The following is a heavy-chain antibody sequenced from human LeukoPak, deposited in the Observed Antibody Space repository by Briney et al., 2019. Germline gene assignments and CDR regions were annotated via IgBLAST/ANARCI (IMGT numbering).Heavy chain of an antibody. V-gene: IGHV1-2*06. CDR2: INPNSGGT. CDR3: MYCSSTSCYTDIDY. Sequence: ASVKVSCKASGYTFTGYYMHWVRQAPGQGLEWMGRINPNSGGTNYAQKFQGRVSMTRDTSISTAYMELSRLRSDDTAVYYCMYCSSTSCYTDIDYWGQGTQVTVSS. CDR1: GYTFTGYY. J-gene: IGHJ4*02. D-gene: IGHD2-2*02.